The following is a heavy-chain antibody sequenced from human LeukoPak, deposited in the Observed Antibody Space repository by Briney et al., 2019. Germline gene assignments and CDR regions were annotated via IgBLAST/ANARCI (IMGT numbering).Heavy chain of an antibody. CDR2: ISRNGGSST. D-gene: IGHD1-26*01. CDR3: ARDDSIVGATLFDY. V-gene: IGHV3-23*01. J-gene: IGHJ4*02. Sequence: GGSLRLSCAASGFTFSTYAMSWVRQAPGKGLEWVSSISRNGGSSTYYADSVKGRFTISRDNSKNTVYLQMNSLRAEDTAVYYCARDDSIVGATLFDYWGQGTLVTVSS. CDR1: GFTFSTYA.